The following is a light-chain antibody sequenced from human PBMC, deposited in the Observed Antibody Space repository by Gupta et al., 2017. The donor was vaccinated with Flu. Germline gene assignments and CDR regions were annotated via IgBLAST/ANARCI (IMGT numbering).Light chain of an antibody. Sequence: QFVLTHWPYSSDSLADSDKLTCTLSSGHSSYAIAWHQQQPEKGRLYLMKLNSDGSHSKGDGIPDRFSGSSYGDERCLTVSSLQSEDEADYYCQSSGTGIWVCGGGTKLTVL. CDR3: QSSGTGIWV. CDR2: LNSDGSH. V-gene: IGLV4-69*01. J-gene: IGLJ3*02. CDR1: SGHSSYA.